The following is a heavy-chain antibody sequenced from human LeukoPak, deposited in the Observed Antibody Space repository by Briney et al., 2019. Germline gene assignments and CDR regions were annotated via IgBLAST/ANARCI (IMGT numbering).Heavy chain of an antibody. CDR3: ARVRVSYDSSGVIDY. V-gene: IGHV1-2*02. Sequence: GASVEVSCKASGYTFTGYYMHWVRQAPGQGLEWMGWINPNSGGTNYAQKFQGRVTMTRDTSISTAYMELSRLRSDDTAVYYCARVRVSYDSSGVIDYWGQGNLVTVSS. D-gene: IGHD3-22*01. J-gene: IGHJ4*02. CDR2: INPNSGGT. CDR1: GYTFTGYY.